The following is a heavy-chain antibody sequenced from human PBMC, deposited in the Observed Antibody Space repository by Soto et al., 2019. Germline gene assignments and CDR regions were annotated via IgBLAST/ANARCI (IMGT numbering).Heavy chain of an antibody. J-gene: IGHJ4*02. CDR2: IFYSWTT. CDR3: ARHSYSGSYFDY. Sequence: QVQLQESGPGLVKPSETLSLTCTVSGGSISSYYWSWIRQPPGKGLEYIGYIFYSWTTNYNPSLKSRLTISLNTSKNQFSLRLSSVTAADTAVYYCARHSYSGSYFDYWGQGTLVTVSS. D-gene: IGHD1-26*01. CDR1: GGSISSYY. V-gene: IGHV4-59*08.